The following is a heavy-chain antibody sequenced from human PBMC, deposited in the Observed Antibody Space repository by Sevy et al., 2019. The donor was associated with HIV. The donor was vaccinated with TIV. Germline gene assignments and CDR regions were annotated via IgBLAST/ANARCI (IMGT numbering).Heavy chain of an antibody. D-gene: IGHD4-17*01. J-gene: IGHJ4*02. Sequence: GGSLRLSCAASGFTFSDYYMSWIHQAPGKGLEWVSYISSSGSTIYYADSVKGRFTISRDNAKNSLYLQMNSLRAEDTAVYYCARDSDYGDYIIDYWGQGTLVTVSS. CDR3: ARDSDYGDYIIDY. V-gene: IGHV3-11*01. CDR2: ISSSGSTI. CDR1: GFTFSDYY.